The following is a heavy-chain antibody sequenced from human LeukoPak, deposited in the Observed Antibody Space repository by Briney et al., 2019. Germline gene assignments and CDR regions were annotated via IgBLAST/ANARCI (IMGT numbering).Heavy chain of an antibody. J-gene: IGHJ4*02. CDR2: IYPGDSDT. CDR3: ARRISSGGSCLDY. Sequence: GASLKISCKGSGYSFTSYWIGWVRQLPGKGLEWMGIIYPGDSDTRYSPSFQGQVTISADKSISTAYLQWSSLKASDTAMYYCARRISSGGSCLDYWGQGTLVTVSS. D-gene: IGHD2-15*01. V-gene: IGHV5-51*01. CDR1: GYSFTSYW.